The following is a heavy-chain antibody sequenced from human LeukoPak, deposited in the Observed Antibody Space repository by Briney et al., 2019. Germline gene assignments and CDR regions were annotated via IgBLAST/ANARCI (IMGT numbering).Heavy chain of an antibody. CDR1: GFTFSRYL. V-gene: IGHV3-74*01. Sequence: PGGSLRLSCTASGFTFSRYLMHWVRQAPGEGLVGVSRISGDGTITTYADSVKGRFTVSRDDAKNTLYLQMNSLRAEDTAVYYCASETYYYGSGSYYKGQFWGQGTLVAVSS. J-gene: IGHJ4*02. D-gene: IGHD3-10*01. CDR2: ISGDGTIT. CDR3: ASETYYYGSGSYYKGQF.